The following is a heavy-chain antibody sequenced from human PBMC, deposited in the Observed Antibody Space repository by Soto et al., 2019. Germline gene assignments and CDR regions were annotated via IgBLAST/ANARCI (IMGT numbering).Heavy chain of an antibody. D-gene: IGHD6-6*01. CDR1: GFTFSSYG. CDR2: INTDGSGT. V-gene: IGHV3-74*01. CDR3: ARVRPGLQHYFDY. Sequence: GGSLRLSCAASGFTFSSYGMHWVRQAPEKGLVWVSRINTDGSGTTYADSVKGRFTISRDNAKNMVYLQMNSLRAEDTAVYYGARVRPGLQHYFDYWAWETWSPSPQ. J-gene: IGHJ4*02.